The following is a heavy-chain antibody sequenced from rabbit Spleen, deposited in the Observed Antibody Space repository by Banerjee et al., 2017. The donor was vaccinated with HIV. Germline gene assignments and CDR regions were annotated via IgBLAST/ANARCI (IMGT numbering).Heavy chain of an antibody. Sequence: QSLEESGGGLVKPGASLTLTCTASGVSFSSNHYMCWVRQAPGKGLEWIACIEGGNSAFSYFASWAKGRFTISKTSSTTVTLQMTSLTAADTATYFCARDSGSSFSSYGMDLWGPGPSSPS. CDR2: IEGGNSAFS. V-gene: IGHV1S40*01. CDR3: ARDSGSSFSSYGMDL. J-gene: IGHJ6*01. D-gene: IGHD8-1*01. CDR1: GVSFSSNHY.